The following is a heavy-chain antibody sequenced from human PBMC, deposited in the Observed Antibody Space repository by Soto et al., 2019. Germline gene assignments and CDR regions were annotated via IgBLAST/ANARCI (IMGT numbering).Heavy chain of an antibody. CDR2: MNPNSGNT. Sequence: QVQLVQSGAEVKTPGASVKVSCKASGYTFDTYDINWVRQAPGQGLEWMGWMNPNSGNTGYAQKFQGRLTMTRDTALSVAHMELSSLTNEDTAVYFCARSDGYNFNWLDSWGQGTLVTVSA. CDR3: ARSDGYNFNWLDS. J-gene: IGHJ5*01. CDR1: GYTFDTYD. V-gene: IGHV1-8*01. D-gene: IGHD2-21*01.